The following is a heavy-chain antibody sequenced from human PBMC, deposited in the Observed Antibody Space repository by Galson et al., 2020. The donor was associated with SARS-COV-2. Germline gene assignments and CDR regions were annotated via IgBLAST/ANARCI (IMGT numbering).Heavy chain of an antibody. D-gene: IGHD2-8*01. J-gene: IGHJ6*03. V-gene: IGHV4-34*01. Sequence: SETLSLTCAVYGGSFSGYSWTWVRQPPGKGLEWIGEINHSGSTNSNPSLKSRVFISVDTSKNQISLKLSSVTAADKAIYYCARGGSRPIMVFDYYYFYMDVWGKGTTVTVSS. CDR1: GGSFSGYS. CDR3: ARGGSRPIMVFDYYYFYMDV. CDR2: INHSGST.